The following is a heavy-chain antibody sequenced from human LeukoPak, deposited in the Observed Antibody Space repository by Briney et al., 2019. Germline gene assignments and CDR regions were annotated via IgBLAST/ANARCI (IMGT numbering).Heavy chain of an antibody. V-gene: IGHV4-30-2*03. CDR3: ARRRNKWELRAFDI. D-gene: IGHD1-26*01. J-gene: IGHJ3*02. CDR1: GGSISSGGYY. CDR2: IYHSGST. Sequence: SQTLSLTCTVSGGSISSGGYYWSWIRQPPGKGLEWIGYIYHSGSTYYNPSLKSRVTISVDTSKNQFSLELSSVTAADTALYYCARRRNKWELRAFDIWGQGTMVTVSS.